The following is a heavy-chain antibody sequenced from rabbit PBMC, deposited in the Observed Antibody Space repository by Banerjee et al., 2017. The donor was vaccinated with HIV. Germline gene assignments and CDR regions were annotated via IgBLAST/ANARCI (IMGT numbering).Heavy chain of an antibody. Sequence: QEQLVESGGGLVQPGGSPKLSCKASGFDFSSYGVSWVRQAPGKGLEWIGYIAAGSSGSTYYASWAKGRFTISKTSSTTVTLQMTSLTAADTATYFCARDLRYYTYGYVGYAYDLWGQGTLVTVS. CDR3: ARDLRYYTYGYVGYAYDL. CDR1: GFDFSSYG. J-gene: IGHJ3*01. V-gene: IGHV1S45*01. D-gene: IGHD6-1*01. CDR2: IAAGSSGST.